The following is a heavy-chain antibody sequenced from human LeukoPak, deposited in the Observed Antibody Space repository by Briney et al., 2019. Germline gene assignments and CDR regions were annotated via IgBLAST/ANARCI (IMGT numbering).Heavy chain of an antibody. D-gene: IGHD1/OR15-1a*01. CDR1: GGSMSGYY. J-gene: IGHJ5*01. V-gene: IGHV4-59*01. CDR2: IPYSGST. CDR3: ARWPHLGQQTDS. Sequence: SETLSLTCTVSGGSMSGYYWTWIRQPPGKGLEWIGYIPYSGSTNYNPSLKSRANISVDTSKNHFSLNLSSVTAADTAVYYCARWPHLGQQTDSWGQGTLVIVST.